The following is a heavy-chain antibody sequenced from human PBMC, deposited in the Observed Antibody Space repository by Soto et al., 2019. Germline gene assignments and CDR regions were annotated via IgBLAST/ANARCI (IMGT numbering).Heavy chain of an antibody. Sequence: GESLKISCKGSGYSFTSYWISWVRQMPGKGLEWMGRIDPSDSYTHYSPSFQGHVTISADKSISTAYLQWSSLKASDTAMYYCARHLSRRIAAAGTSQYYFDYWGQGTLVTVSS. V-gene: IGHV5-10-1*01. D-gene: IGHD6-13*01. CDR2: IDPSDSYT. CDR3: ARHLSRRIAAAGTSQYYFDY. CDR1: GYSFTSYW. J-gene: IGHJ4*02.